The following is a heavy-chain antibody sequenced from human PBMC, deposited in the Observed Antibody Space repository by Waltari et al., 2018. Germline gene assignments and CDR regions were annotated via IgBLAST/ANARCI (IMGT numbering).Heavy chain of an antibody. Sequence: QVQLQESGPGLVKPSETLSLTCAVSGYSISSGYYWGWIRQPPGKGLEWIGSIYHSGSTYYNPSLKSRVTISVDTSKNQFSLKLSSVTAADTAVYYCAGGAYCGGDCYSSVDYWGQGTLVTVSS. CDR1: GYSISSGYY. J-gene: IGHJ4*02. D-gene: IGHD2-21*01. CDR2: IYHSGST. CDR3: AGGAYCGGDCYSSVDY. V-gene: IGHV4-38-2*01.